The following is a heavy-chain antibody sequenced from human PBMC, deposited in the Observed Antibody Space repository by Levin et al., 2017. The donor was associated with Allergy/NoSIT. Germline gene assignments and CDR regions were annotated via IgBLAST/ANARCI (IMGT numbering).Heavy chain of an antibody. CDR3: ARKLRGSSAYDAFDV. J-gene: IGHJ3*01. D-gene: IGHD5-12*01. Sequence: GESLKISCAATGFTFRDYWMTWVRQTPGRGLEWVANIDQDGSQKYYVDSVKGRFTISRDNPKNSVDLQMNYLRDDDTAVYYCARKLRGSSAYDAFDVWGHGTMVTFSS. CDR1: GFTFRDYW. CDR2: IDQDGSQK. V-gene: IGHV3-7*03.